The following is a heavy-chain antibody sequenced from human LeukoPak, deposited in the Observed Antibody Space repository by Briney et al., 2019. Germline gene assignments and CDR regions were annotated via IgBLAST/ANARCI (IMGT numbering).Heavy chain of an antibody. CDR2: IYYSGST. J-gene: IGHJ6*03. D-gene: IGHD5-18*01. CDR1: GGSISSSSYY. Sequence: SETLSLTCTVSGGSISSSSYYWGWIRQPPGKGLEWIGSIYYSGSTYYNPSLKSRVTISVDTSKNQFSLKLSSVTAADTAVYYCAREQLWDYYYYMDVWGKGTTVTISS. V-gene: IGHV4-39*07. CDR3: AREQLWDYYYYMDV.